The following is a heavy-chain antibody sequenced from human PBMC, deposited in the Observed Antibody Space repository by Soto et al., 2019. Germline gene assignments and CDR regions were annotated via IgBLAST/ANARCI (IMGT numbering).Heavy chain of an antibody. CDR2: IYYSGST. J-gene: IGHJ4*02. CDR1: GGNISSCY. Sequence: SVTMSLTCTVAGGNISSCYLSWIRQHPGKGLEWIGYIYYSGSTNYNPSLKSRVTISVDTSKNQFSLKLSSVTAADTAVYYCARRYGGTFDYWGQGTLVTVSS. D-gene: IGHD2-15*01. V-gene: IGHV4-59*08. CDR3: ARRYGGTFDY.